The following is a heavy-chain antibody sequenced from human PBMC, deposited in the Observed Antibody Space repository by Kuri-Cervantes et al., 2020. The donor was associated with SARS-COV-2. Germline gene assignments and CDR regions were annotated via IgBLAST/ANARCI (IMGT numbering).Heavy chain of an antibody. CDR3: AKDRNTAMAYFDY. D-gene: IGHD5-18*01. CDR1: GFNISSYA. Sequence: GESLLISCAASGFNISSYAMHWVRQAPGKGLEWVAVISYDGSNKYYADSVKGRFTISRDNSKNTLYLQMNSLRAEDTAVYYCAKDRNTAMAYFDYWGQGTLVTVSS. CDR2: ISYDGSNK. J-gene: IGHJ4*02. V-gene: IGHV3-30-3*01.